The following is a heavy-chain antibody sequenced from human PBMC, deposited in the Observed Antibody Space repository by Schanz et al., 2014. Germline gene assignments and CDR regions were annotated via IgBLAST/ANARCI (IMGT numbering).Heavy chain of an antibody. Sequence: QVQLVESGGGVVQPGRSLRLSCAASGFSFTSYGMHWVRQAPGKPLEWVAFIAYDGSRKYYGDSVRGRFTISRDNAKNLMYLHLNSLRAEDTAVYYCAREVGGSFGQHYWGQGALVTVSS. J-gene: IGHJ4*02. D-gene: IGHD1-26*01. CDR1: GFSFTSYG. V-gene: IGHV3-33*05. CDR3: AREVGGSFGQHY. CDR2: IAYDGSRK.